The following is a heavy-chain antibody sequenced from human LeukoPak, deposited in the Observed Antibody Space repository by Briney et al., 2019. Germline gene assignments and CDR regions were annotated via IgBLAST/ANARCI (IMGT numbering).Heavy chain of an antibody. D-gene: IGHD1-7*01. CDR2: ISGSGGST. Sequence: GGSLRLSRAASGFTFSSYAMSWVRQAPGKGLEWVSAISGSGGSTYYADSVKGRFTISRDNSKNTVYLQMNSLRVEDTAVYYCARDRTTYYYYGMDVWGQGTTVTVSS. CDR3: ARDRTTYYYYGMDV. J-gene: IGHJ6*02. CDR1: GFTFSSYA. V-gene: IGHV3-23*01.